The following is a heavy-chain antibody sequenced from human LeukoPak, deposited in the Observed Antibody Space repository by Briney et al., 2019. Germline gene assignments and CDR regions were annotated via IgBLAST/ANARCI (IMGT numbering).Heavy chain of an antibody. Sequence: GGSLRLSCAASGFTFSSYAMGWVRQAPGKGLEGVSAVSVSGGYSYYADSVKGRFTISRDNSESTLYLQMNSLRVEDAAIYYCAKYYDSSGYYYAYFDYWGQGSLVTVSS. D-gene: IGHD3-22*01. CDR2: VSVSGGYS. V-gene: IGHV3-23*01. CDR3: AKYYDSSGYYYAYFDY. J-gene: IGHJ4*02. CDR1: GFTFSSYA.